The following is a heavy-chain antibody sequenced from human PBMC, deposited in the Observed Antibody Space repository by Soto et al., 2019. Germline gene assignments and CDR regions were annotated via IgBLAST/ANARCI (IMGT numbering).Heavy chain of an antibody. CDR3: ASHDPGARFDP. V-gene: IGHV1-2*02. J-gene: IGHJ5*02. Sequence: QVQLVQAGAEVKKPGASVKVSCKAPRYIFTAYFMHWVRQAPGQGLEWVGWINPNNGATHYGLSFHGRVTMTRDTSISTAYMELSSLRSDDTAVYYCASHDPGARFDPWGQGTLVIVSS. D-gene: IGHD1-1*01. CDR2: INPNNGAT. CDR1: RYIFTAYF.